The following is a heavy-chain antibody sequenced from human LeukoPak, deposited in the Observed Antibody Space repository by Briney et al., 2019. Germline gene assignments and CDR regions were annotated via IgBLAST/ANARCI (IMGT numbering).Heavy chain of an antibody. V-gene: IGHV4-59*01. Sequence: SETLSLTCTVSGGSISSYYWSWIRQPPGKGLEWIGYIYDSGSTNYNPSLKSRVTISVDTSKNQFSLKLSSVTAADTAVYYCAMLRGSYVHWGQGTLVTVSS. CDR1: GGSISSYY. CDR3: AMLRGSYVH. D-gene: IGHD1-26*01. CDR2: IYDSGST. J-gene: IGHJ4*02.